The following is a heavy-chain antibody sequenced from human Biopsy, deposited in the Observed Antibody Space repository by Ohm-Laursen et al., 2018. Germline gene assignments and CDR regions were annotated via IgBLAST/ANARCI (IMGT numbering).Heavy chain of an antibody. Sequence: SDTLSLTWTVSGGSISNNNYYWGWIRQPPGKGLEWIGCIFYRGSTHYKPSLKSRVNISVDTSKNQFSVKLNSVTAADTAVYYCARDYDTSGYYYVSWGQGTLVTVSS. V-gene: IGHV4-39*01. CDR1: GGSISNNNYY. J-gene: IGHJ5*02. CDR2: IFYRGST. CDR3: ARDYDTSGYYYVS. D-gene: IGHD3-22*01.